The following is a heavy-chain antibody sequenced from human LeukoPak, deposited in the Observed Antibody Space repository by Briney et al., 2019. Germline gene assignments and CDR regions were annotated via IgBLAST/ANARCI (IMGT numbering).Heavy chain of an antibody. CDR1: GFTFNSYV. Sequence: PGGSLRLSCAASGFTFNSYVMSWVRQAPGKGLGWVSAISGSGGSTYFADSVKGRFTISRDNSKNTMYLQMKSLRAEDTAVYYCAKGAQYYDSSGYDYWGQGTLVTVSS. V-gene: IGHV3-23*01. D-gene: IGHD3-22*01. CDR2: ISGSGGST. J-gene: IGHJ4*02. CDR3: AKGAQYYDSSGYDY.